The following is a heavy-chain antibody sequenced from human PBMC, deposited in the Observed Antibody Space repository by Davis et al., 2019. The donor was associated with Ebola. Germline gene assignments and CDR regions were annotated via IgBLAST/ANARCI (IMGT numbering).Heavy chain of an antibody. D-gene: IGHD3-10*01. CDR1: GFSLNTSGVG. V-gene: IGHV2-5*02. J-gene: IGHJ4*02. Sequence: SGPTLVKPTQTLTLTCTFSGFSLNTSGVGVGWIRQPPGKALEWLALIYWDDDNRYSPSLKSRLTLTKDTSKNQVVLTMTKMDPVDTATYYCAHRHYGSGSYSFFDYWGQGALVTVSS. CDR3: AHRHYGSGSYSFFDY. CDR2: IYWDDDN.